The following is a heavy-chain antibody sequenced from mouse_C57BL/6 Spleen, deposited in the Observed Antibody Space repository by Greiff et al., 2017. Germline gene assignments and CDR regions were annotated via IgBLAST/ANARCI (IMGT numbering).Heavy chain of an antibody. D-gene: IGHD2-5*01. CDR2: IYPGDGDT. J-gene: IGHJ2*01. V-gene: IGHV1-82*01. CDR3: ARDSNPHYFDY. Sequence: VQGVESGPELVKPGASVKISCKASGYAFSSSWMNWVKQRPGKGLEWIGRIYPGDGDTNYNGKFKGKATLTADKSSNTAYMQLSSLTSEDSAVYLCARDSNPHYFDYWGQGTTLTVSS. CDR1: GYAFSSSW.